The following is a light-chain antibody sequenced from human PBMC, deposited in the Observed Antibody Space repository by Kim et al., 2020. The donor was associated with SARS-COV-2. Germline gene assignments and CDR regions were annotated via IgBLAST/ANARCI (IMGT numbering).Light chain of an antibody. CDR2: GAS. CDR1: QSVKTN. J-gene: IGKJ5*01. CDR3: QQYKDWPPGS. Sequence: ETLMTQSPTTLSVLPGERATLSCRASQSVKTNLAWYQQKPGQAPRLLMSGASTRATGVPARFSGSGSGTEFTLTISSLQSEDIAVYYCQQYKDWPPGSFGQGTRLES. V-gene: IGKV3-15*01.